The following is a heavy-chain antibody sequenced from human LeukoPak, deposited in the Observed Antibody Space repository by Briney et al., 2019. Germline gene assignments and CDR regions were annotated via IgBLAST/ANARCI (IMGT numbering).Heavy chain of an antibody. D-gene: IGHD5-24*01. Sequence: SLRLSCAASGFTLDDYAMHWVRQAPGKGLEWVSGISWNSGSIGYADSVKGRFTTSRDNAKNSLYVQMNGLRAEDMALYYCAKDPGRWLQLRYFDYWGQGTLVTVSS. CDR2: ISWNSGSI. CDR1: GFTLDDYA. V-gene: IGHV3-9*03. J-gene: IGHJ4*02. CDR3: AKDPGRWLQLRYFDY.